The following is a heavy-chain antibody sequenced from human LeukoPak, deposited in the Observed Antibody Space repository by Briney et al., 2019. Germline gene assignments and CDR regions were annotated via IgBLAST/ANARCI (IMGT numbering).Heavy chain of an antibody. CDR1: GDSISSHY. V-gene: IGHV4-59*11. D-gene: IGHD2-21*01. Sequence: SETLSLTCTVSGDSISSHYWSWIRQPPGKGLEWIGNIYYSGSTNYNPSLKSRVTISVDTSKNQFSLKVSSVTAADTAVYYCARRGGAGRSFDYWGQGTLVTVSS. CDR2: IYYSGST. CDR3: ARRGGAGRSFDY. J-gene: IGHJ4*02.